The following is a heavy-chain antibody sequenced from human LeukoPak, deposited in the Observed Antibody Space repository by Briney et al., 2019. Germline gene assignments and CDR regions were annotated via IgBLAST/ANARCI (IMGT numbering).Heavy chain of an antibody. Sequence: SSETLSLTCTVSGGSISSGGYYWSWIRQHPGKGLEWIGYIYYSGSTYYNPSLKSRVTISVDTSKNQFSLKLSSVTAADTAVYYCARHVDVEMATMYYFDYWGQGTLVTVSS. CDR1: GGSISSGGYY. D-gene: IGHD5-24*01. CDR3: ARHVDVEMATMYYFDY. CDR2: IYYSGST. J-gene: IGHJ4*02. V-gene: IGHV4-31*03.